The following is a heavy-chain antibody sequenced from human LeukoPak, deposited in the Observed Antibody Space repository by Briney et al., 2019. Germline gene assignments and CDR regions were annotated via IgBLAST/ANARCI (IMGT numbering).Heavy chain of an antibody. J-gene: IGHJ1*01. D-gene: IGHD6-13*01. CDR2: TYYRSKWYN. Sequence: HSQTLSLTCAISGDNVSNNSAAWNWIRQSPSRGLEWLGRTYYRSKWYNDYALSVKSRITINPDTSKNQFSLHLNSVTPDDTAVYYCVRAAAGGWFLQHWGQGTLVTVSS. CDR1: GDNVSNNSAA. CDR3: VRAAAGGWFLQH. V-gene: IGHV6-1*01.